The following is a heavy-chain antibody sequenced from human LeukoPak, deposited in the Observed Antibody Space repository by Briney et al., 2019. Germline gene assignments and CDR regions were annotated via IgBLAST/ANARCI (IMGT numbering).Heavy chain of an antibody. D-gene: IGHD5-12*01. V-gene: IGHV3-53*01. J-gene: IGHJ4*02. CDR1: GVNVSSHY. Sequence: GGSLRLSCAASGVNVSSHYMNWVRRAPGKGLEWVSVIYGVDGTSYADSVKGRFTISRDNAKNSLYLQMNSLRAEDTAVYYCARDLGGYDSSYFDYWGQGTLVTVSS. CDR3: ARDLGGYDSSYFDY. CDR2: IYGVDGT.